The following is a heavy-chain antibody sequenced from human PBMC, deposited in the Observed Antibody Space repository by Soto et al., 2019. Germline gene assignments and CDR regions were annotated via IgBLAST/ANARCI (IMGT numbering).Heavy chain of an antibody. J-gene: IGHJ6*02. Sequence: EEQLVESGGGLVQPGRSLRLSCAASGFTFDDYAMHWVRQAPGKGLEWVSGINWNSGSIGYADSVKGRFTISRDNAKTSLYLQMNSLRAEDTALYYCAKDRGSGSYAANYYYYGMDVWGQGTTGTVSS. CDR2: INWNSGSI. V-gene: IGHV3-9*01. CDR3: AKDRGSGSYAANYYYYGMDV. D-gene: IGHD3-10*01. CDR1: GFTFDDYA.